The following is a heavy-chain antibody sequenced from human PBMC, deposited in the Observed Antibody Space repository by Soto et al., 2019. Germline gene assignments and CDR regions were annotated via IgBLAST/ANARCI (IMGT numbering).Heavy chain of an antibody. CDR2: ISSSSSYT. CDR1: GFTFSDYY. CDR3: ARVLWFGEYDAFDI. Sequence: QVQLVESGGGLVKPGGSLRLSCAASGFTFSDYYMSWIRQAPGKGLEWVSYISSSSSYTNYADSVKGRFTISRDNAKNSLYLQMNSLRAEDTAVYYCARVLWFGEYDAFDIWRQGTMVTVSS. V-gene: IGHV3-11*06. J-gene: IGHJ3*02. D-gene: IGHD3-10*01.